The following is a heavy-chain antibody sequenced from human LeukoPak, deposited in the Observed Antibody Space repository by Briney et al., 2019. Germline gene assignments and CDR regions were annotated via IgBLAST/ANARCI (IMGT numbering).Heavy chain of an antibody. J-gene: IGHJ6*04. CDR1: GGTFSSYA. CDR2: IIPNFGTA. D-gene: IGHD5-12*01. CDR3: ARGARGYGGPYYYYGMDV. V-gene: IGHV1-69*01. Sequence: ASVKVSCKASGGTFSSYAISWVRQAPGQGREWMGGIIPNFGTANYAQKFQGRVTLTADESTSTAYMELSSLRSEDTAVYYCARGARGYGGPYYYYGMDVWGKGTTVTVSS.